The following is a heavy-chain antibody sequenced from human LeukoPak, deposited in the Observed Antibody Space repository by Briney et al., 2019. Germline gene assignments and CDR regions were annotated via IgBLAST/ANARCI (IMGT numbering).Heavy chain of an antibody. CDR3: AQKYYDILTGYYTDYFDY. D-gene: IGHD3-9*01. Sequence: GGSLRLSCGASGFTFSIYEMNGVRQAPGKGLEWVSYISSGGSTVYYADSVKGRFTISRDNAKNSLYLQMNSLRAEDTAVYYCAQKYYDILTGYYTDYFDYWGQGTLVTVSS. V-gene: IGHV3-48*03. CDR1: GFTFSIYE. J-gene: IGHJ4*02. CDR2: ISSGGSTV.